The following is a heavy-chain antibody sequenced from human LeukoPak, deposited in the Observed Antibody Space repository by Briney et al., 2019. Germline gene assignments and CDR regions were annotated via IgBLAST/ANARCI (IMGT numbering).Heavy chain of an antibody. J-gene: IGHJ6*03. Sequence: GESLKISCAASGFTFSSYWMHWVRQAPGKGLVWVSRINSDGSSTSYADSVKGRFTISRDNAKNTLYLQMNSLRAEDTAVYYCARDPPGYVRGRYYYYVDVWGKGTTVTVSS. D-gene: IGHD3-16*01. CDR2: INSDGSST. CDR3: ARDPPGYVRGRYYYYVDV. CDR1: GFTFSSYW. V-gene: IGHV3-74*01.